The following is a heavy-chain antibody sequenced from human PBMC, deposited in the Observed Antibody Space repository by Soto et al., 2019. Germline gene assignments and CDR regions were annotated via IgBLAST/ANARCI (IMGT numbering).Heavy chain of an antibody. V-gene: IGHV3-21*01. Sequence: PGGSLRLSCVASGFTFSNYNMNWVRQAPGKGLEWVSSVSKSDYTYYSDSVKGRFTISRDNAKNSVSLQMNTLRAEDTAVYYCAREDSIIIPAVSDFWGQGTLVTVSS. CDR2: VSKSDYT. CDR1: GFTFSNYN. D-gene: IGHD2-2*01. CDR3: AREDSIIIPAVSDF. J-gene: IGHJ4*02.